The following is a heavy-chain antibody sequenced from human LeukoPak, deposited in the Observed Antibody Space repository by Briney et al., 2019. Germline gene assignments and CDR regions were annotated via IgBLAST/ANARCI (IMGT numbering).Heavy chain of an antibody. CDR2: INCGNGKT. CDR1: GYSFNDYA. D-gene: IGHD6-13*01. V-gene: IGHV1-3*01. CDR3: ARSIWYNRQYYFDS. J-gene: IGHJ4*02. Sequence: ASVKVSCKASGYSFNDYAMQWVRQAPGQRREWMGWINCGNGKTKYSEKFQGRVTITRDQSATTAYMDLNSLRSEDTAVYYCARSIWYNRQYYFDSWGQGTLVTVSS.